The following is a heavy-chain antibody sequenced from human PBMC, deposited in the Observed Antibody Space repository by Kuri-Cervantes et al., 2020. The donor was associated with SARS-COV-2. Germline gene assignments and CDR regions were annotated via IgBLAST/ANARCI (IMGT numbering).Heavy chain of an antibody. CDR2: ISPTASTI. CDR3: ARVRAMDM. Sequence: GGSLRLSCLTSGFVFDFYEMNWVRQASGKGLEWLAYISPTASTIYYADSVTGRFTISRDNAQNAVYLHMKNLRADDTAVYYCARVRAMDMWGQGTMVTVS. CDR1: GFVFDFYE. J-gene: IGHJ3*02. D-gene: IGHD2-2*01. V-gene: IGHV3-48*03.